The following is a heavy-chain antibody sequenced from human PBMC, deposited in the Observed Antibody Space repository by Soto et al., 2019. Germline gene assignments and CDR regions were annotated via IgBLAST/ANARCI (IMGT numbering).Heavy chain of an antibody. CDR2: INPGGGNT. D-gene: IGHD3-22*01. Sequence: ASVKVSCKASGYTFTSYYIHWVRQAPGQGLEWMGTINPGGGNTNYAQKFQGRITVTRDTSTTTVYMELSSLRSEDTAVYYCVRVDTSGYYYWGQGTPVTVSS. CDR1: GYTFTSYY. J-gene: IGHJ4*02. V-gene: IGHV1-46*03. CDR3: VRVDTSGYYY.